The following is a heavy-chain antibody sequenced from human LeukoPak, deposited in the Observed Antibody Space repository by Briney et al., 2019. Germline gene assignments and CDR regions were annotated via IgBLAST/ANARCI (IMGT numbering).Heavy chain of an antibody. J-gene: IGHJ4*02. D-gene: IGHD6-13*01. Sequence: PSETLSLTCTVSGGSISSSSYYWGWIRQPPGKGLEWIGSIYYSGSTYYIPSLKSRVTISVDTSKNQFSLKLSSVTAADTAVYYCARDGEPAGPFDYWGQGTLVTVSS. CDR2: IYYSGST. CDR1: GGSISSSSYY. V-gene: IGHV4-39*07. CDR3: ARDGEPAGPFDY.